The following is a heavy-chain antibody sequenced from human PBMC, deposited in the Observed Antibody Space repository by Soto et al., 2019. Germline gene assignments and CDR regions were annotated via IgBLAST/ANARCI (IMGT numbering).Heavy chain of an antibody. D-gene: IGHD3-3*01. CDR1: GGSISSGGYY. CDR2: IYYSGST. CDR3: ARGRHTIERQNWFDP. J-gene: IGHJ5*02. Sequence: SETLSLTCTVSGGSISSGGYYWSWIRQHPGKGLEWIGYIYYSGSTYYNPSLKSRVTISVDTSKNQFSLKLSSVTAADTAVYYCARGRHTIERQNWFDPWGQGTLVTVSS. V-gene: IGHV4-31*03.